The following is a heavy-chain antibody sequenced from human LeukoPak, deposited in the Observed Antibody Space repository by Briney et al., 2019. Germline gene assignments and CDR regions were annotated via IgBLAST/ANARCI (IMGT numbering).Heavy chain of an antibody. V-gene: IGHV4-4*07. CDR2: IYTSGST. D-gene: IGHD4-11*01. J-gene: IGHJ6*03. CDR1: GGSISSYY. CDR3: ARAGHSNKPRRYYYMDV. Sequence: SETLSLTCTVSGGSISSYYWSWIRQPAGKGLEWIGRIYTSGSTNYNPSLKSRVTMSVDTSKNQFSLKLSSVTAADTAVYYCARAGHSNKPRRYYYMDVWGKGTTVTVSS.